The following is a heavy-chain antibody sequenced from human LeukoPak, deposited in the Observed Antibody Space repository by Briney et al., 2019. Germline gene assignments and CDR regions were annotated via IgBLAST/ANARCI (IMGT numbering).Heavy chain of an antibody. D-gene: IGHD3-22*01. CDR3: ATLPYYYDSSGSYYFDY. V-gene: IGHV3-30*02. CDR1: GFIFNSYG. Sequence: GGSLRLSCAASGFIFNSYGMHWVRQAPGKGLEWVAFIRYDGSNKYYADSVKGRFTISRDNSKNTLYLQMNSLRVEDTAVYYCATLPYYYDSSGSYYFDYWGKGTTVTISS. CDR2: IRYDGSNK. J-gene: IGHJ4*03.